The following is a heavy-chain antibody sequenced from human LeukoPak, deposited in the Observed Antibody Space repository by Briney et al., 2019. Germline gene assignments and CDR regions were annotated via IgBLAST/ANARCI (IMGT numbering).Heavy chain of an antibody. CDR1: GFTFSSYS. Sequence: PGGSLRLSCAASGFTFSSYSMNWVRQAPGKGLEWVSSISTRSSYIYYADSVKGRFTISRDNARNSLSLQMNSLRAEDTAVYYCARGGGYDGLYFDYWGQGTLVTVPS. CDR2: ISTRSSYI. CDR3: ARGGGYDGLYFDY. D-gene: IGHD6-19*01. J-gene: IGHJ4*02. V-gene: IGHV3-21*04.